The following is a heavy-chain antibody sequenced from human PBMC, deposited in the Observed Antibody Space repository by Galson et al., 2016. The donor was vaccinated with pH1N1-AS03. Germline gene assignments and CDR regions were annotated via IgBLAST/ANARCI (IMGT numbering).Heavy chain of an antibody. D-gene: IGHD5-18*01. Sequence: SLRLSCAGSGFTFNNTWMSWVRQAPGEGLEWVGRIKSKTDGGTTEYAAPVKGRFTISRDGSRDTLHLQMNSLKTEDSALYYCVTGGNNFGHEYWGQGTLVTVSS. CDR3: VTGGNNFGHEY. CDR1: GFTFNNTW. V-gene: IGHV3-15*01. CDR2: IKSKTDGGTT. J-gene: IGHJ4*01.